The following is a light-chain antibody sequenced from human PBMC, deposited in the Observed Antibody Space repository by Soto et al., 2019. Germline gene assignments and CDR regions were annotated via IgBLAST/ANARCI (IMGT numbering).Light chain of an antibody. J-gene: IGKJ1*01. CDR3: KQYHSYWK. V-gene: IGKV1-5*01. Sequence: DIQITHSPTSLSASVGDGVTITFRASQTVSTYLNWFQQKPGKAPKLLIYAASSLESGVPQRFSGSGSGTESTLTISSLQTDDFSTYYCKQYHSYWKCGQGTTGDIK. CDR2: AAS. CDR1: QTVSTY.